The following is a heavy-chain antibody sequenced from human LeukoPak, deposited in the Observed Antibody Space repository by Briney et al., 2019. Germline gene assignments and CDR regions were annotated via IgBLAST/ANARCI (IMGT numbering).Heavy chain of an antibody. D-gene: IGHD3-16*01. CDR3: ARGGGLDV. V-gene: IGHV3-21*04. J-gene: IGHJ6*02. CDR2: ISSDSSYI. CDR1: GFTFSSYI. Sequence: PGGSLRLPCAASGFTFSSYIMNWVRQAPGKGLEWVSPISSDSSYIYYADSVKGRFTISRDNAKNSLYLQMSNLRAEDTAVYFCARGGGLDVWGQGATVTVSS.